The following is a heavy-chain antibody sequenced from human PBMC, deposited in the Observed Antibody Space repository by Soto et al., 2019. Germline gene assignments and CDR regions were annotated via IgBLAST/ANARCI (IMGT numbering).Heavy chain of an antibody. CDR1: GYTFTSYG. D-gene: IGHD5-18*01. Sequence: ASVKVSCKASGYTFTSYGISWVRQAPGQGLEWMGWISAYNGNTNYAQKLQGRVTMTTDTSTSTAYMELRSLRSDDTAVYYCARMPRGYSYGYNYYYYYGMDVWGQGTTVTVSS. V-gene: IGHV1-18*04. CDR3: ARMPRGYSYGYNYYYYYGMDV. J-gene: IGHJ6*02. CDR2: ISAYNGNT.